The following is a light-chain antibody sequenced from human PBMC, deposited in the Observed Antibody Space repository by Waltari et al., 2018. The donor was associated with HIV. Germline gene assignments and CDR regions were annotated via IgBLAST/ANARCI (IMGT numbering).Light chain of an antibody. CDR3: MQALQSEYS. CDR2: LNS. J-gene: IGKJ2*03. V-gene: IGKV2-28*01. CDR1: QSLLHSNGYNY. Sequence: DVVMTQSPLSLPVTPGEPASISCRSSQSLLHSNGYNYLDWYLQKPGQSPQLLIYLNSNRASGVPDRFSGSGSGTNFTLKISRVEAEDVGIYYCMQALQSEYSFGQGTKLEIK.